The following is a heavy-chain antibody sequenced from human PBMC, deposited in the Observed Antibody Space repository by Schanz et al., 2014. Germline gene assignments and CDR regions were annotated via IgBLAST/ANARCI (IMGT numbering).Heavy chain of an antibody. CDR3: VKEDRNHRSDYVY. CDR2: IRFDGSSE. J-gene: IGHJ4*02. V-gene: IGHV3-30*02. CDR1: GFTFSSYS. D-gene: IGHD3-10*01. Sequence: QVQLVESGGGVVQPGGSLRLSCAASGFTFSSYSMHWVRQAPGKGLDWGAFIRFDGSSEYYADSVRGRFTISRDDSKNTLYLQMNSLRPEDTAVYYCVKEDRNHRSDYVYWGRGTLVTVSS.